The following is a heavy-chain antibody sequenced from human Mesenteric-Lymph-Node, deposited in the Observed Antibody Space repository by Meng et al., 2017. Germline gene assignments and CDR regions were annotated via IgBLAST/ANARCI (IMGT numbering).Heavy chain of an antibody. CDR3: ARESSTWYVKSFDA. D-gene: IGHD2-2*01. J-gene: IGHJ3*01. CDR1: GFRFSDYD. CDR2: ISSSGLFI. Sequence: ETLSLTCAVSGFRFSDYDMNWVRQAPGKGLEWVSSISSSGLFIYYAGSVKGRFTISRDNVNNTLFLEMKSLRADDTAVYYCARESSTWYVKSFDAWGQGTMVTVSS. V-gene: IGHV3-21*01.